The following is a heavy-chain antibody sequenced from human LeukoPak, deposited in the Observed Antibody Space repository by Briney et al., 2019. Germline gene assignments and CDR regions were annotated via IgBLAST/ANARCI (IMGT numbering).Heavy chain of an antibody. Sequence: GGSLRLSCAASGFTFSSYSMNWVRQAPGKGLEWVSSISTSSSYIYYADSVKGRFTISRDNAKNSLYLQMNSLRAEDTAVYYCARGSEWELLSCDSWGQGTVVTVSS. CDR1: GFTFSSYS. V-gene: IGHV3-21*01. D-gene: IGHD1-26*01. CDR3: ARGSEWELLSCDS. CDR2: ISTSSSYI. J-gene: IGHJ5*01.